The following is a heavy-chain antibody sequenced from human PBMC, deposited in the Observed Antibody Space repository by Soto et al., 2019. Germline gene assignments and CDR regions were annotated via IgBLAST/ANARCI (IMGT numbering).Heavy chain of an antibody. CDR2: FDPEDGET. CDR1: GYTLTELS. V-gene: IGHV1-24*01. J-gene: IGHJ4*02. CDR3: ARENSYFDY. Sequence: GASVKVSCKVSGYTLTELSMHWVRQAPGKGLEWMGGFDPEDGETIYAQKFQGRVTMTADTSTSTAYMELRSLRSDDTAVYYCARENSYFDYWGQGTLVTVSS.